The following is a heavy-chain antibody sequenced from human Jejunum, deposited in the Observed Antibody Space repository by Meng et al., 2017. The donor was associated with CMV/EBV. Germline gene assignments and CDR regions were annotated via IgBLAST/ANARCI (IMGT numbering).Heavy chain of an antibody. CDR3: ARDGYSSSFDY. CDR1: GYTFTGNY. D-gene: IGHD6-13*01. Sequence: KASGYTFTGNYMHWVRQAPGQGLEWMGWINPNSGGTTYAQKFQGRVTLTRDTSISTAYMELSRLRSDDTAVYYCARDGYSSSFDYWGQGTLGTVSS. J-gene: IGHJ4*02. CDR2: INPNSGGT. V-gene: IGHV1-2*02.